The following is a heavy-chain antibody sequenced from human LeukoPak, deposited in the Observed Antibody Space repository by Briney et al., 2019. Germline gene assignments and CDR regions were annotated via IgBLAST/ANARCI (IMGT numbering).Heavy chain of an antibody. CDR2: ILYSGST. J-gene: IGHJ4*02. CDR3: ARLISGVGYFDS. CDR1: GGSISSYY. Sequence: SETLSLTCTVSGGSISSYYWSWIRQPPGKALEWIGYILYSGSTNYNPSLRGRVTISVDTSKNHFSLKLSSVTAADTAVYYCARLISGVGYFDSWGQGTLVTVSS. V-gene: IGHV4-59*08. D-gene: IGHD3-10*01.